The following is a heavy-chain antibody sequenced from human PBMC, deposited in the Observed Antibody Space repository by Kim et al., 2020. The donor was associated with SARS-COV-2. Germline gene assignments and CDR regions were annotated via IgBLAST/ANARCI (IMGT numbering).Heavy chain of an antibody. D-gene: IGHD1-1*01. CDR3: AKGLASNSGAYFEY. J-gene: IGHJ4*02. V-gene: IGHV3-23*01. Sequence: KSVKGRFTISRHDSKNTLYLQMNSLRAKDTALYYCAKGLASNSGAYFEYWGQGTLVTVSS.